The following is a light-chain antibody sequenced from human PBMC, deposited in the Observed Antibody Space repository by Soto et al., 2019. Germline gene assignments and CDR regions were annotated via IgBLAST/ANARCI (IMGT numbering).Light chain of an antibody. Sequence: QSVLTQPPSVSAAPGQTVTVSCSENSSNIGNSYVSWYQQFPGTAPRLLIYDDNKRPSGIRDRFSGSKSGTSANLAITGLQTGDEAVYYCGTWDSSLTNGRAVFGGGTKLTVL. CDR1: SSNIGNSY. CDR3: GTWDSSLTNGRAV. V-gene: IGLV1-51*01. J-gene: IGLJ3*02. CDR2: DDN.